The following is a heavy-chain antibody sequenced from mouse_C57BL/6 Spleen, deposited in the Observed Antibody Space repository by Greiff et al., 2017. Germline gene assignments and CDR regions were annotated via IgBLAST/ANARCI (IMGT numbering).Heavy chain of an antibody. J-gene: IGHJ1*03. D-gene: IGHD1-1*01. CDR1: GYTFTNYW. Sequence: VQLQQSGAELVRPGTSVKMSCKASGYTFTNYWIGWAKQRPGHGLEWIGDIYPGGGYTNYNEKFKGKATLTADKSSSTAYMQFSSLTSEDSAIYYCARTRTTVVATDWYVDVWGTGTTVTVSS. CDR2: IYPGGGYT. V-gene: IGHV1-63*01. CDR3: ARTRTTVVATDWYVDV.